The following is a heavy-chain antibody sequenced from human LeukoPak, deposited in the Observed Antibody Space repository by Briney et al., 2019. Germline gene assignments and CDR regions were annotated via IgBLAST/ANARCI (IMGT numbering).Heavy chain of an antibody. CDR3: AKDSGVGMATTFSILDI. CDR1: GFTVSSNY. D-gene: IGHD5-24*01. CDR2: IRYDGNNK. J-gene: IGHJ3*02. V-gene: IGHV3-30*02. Sequence: QSGGSLRLSCAASGFTVSSNYMSWVRQAPGKGLEWVAFIRYDGNNKYYADSVKGRFTISRDNSKNTLYLQMDSLRAEDTAVYYCAKDSGVGMATTFSILDIWGQGTMVTVSS.